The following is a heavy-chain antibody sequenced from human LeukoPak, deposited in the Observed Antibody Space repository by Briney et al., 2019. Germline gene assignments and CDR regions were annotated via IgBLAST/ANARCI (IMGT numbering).Heavy chain of an antibody. J-gene: IGHJ4*02. D-gene: IGHD2-2*01. CDR1: GFTFSSYA. V-gene: IGHV3-23*01. CDR3: AKIEYCSSTSCYYFDY. CDR2: ISGSGGST. Sequence: PGGSLRLSCAASGFTFSSYAMSWVRQAPGKGLERVSAISGSGGSTYYADSVKGRFTISRDNSKNTLYLQMNSLRAEDTAVYYCAKIEYCSSTSCYYFDYWGQGTLVTVSS.